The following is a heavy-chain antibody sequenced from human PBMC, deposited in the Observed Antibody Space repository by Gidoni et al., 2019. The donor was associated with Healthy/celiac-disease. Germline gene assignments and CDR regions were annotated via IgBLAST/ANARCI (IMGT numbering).Heavy chain of an antibody. Sequence: QLQLPESGPGLVKPSEPLSLTCTVSGGSLRSSSYYSGWTRQPPGKGLEWIGSIDYSGSTYYNPSLKSRVTISVDTSKNQFSLKLSSVTAADTAVYYCARHGVGQNTIFGVAPPYWYFDLWGRGTLVTVSS. V-gene: IGHV4-39*01. D-gene: IGHD3-3*01. J-gene: IGHJ2*01. CDR3: ARHGVGQNTIFGVAPPYWYFDL. CDR1: GGSLRSSSYY. CDR2: IDYSGST.